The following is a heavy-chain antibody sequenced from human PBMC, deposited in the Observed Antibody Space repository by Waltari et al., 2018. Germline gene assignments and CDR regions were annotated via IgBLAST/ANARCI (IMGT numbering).Heavy chain of an antibody. D-gene: IGHD3-10*01. CDR3: ARVARGVIFFYFDD. V-gene: IGHV1-69*13. J-gene: IGHJ4*02. Sequence: QVQLVQSGAEVKKPGSSVKVSCKASGGTFSSYAISWVRQAPGQGLEWMGGSIPIFGTENYAQKYQGRVTITADESTSTAYMELSSLRSEDTAVYYCARVARGVIFFYFDDWGQGTLVTVSS. CDR1: GGTFSSYA. CDR2: SIPIFGTE.